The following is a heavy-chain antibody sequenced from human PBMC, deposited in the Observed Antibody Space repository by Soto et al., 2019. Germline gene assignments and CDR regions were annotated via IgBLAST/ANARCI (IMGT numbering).Heavy chain of an antibody. CDR2: IDPGDSNT. CDR3: ARQGGYYYYGMDA. V-gene: IGHV5-10-1*01. Sequence: GESLKSACHGSGYSFTYFWISWVRQMPGKGLEWMGRIDPGDSNTIYSPSFQGHVTISVDKSSSTSYLQWGSLKASDTAIYYCARQGGYYYYGMDAWGQGTTVTVSS. CDR1: GYSFTYFW. J-gene: IGHJ6*02. D-gene: IGHD3-16*01.